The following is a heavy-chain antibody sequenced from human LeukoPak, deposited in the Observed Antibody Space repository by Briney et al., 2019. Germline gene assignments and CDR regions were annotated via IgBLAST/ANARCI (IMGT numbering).Heavy chain of an antibody. V-gene: IGHV3-7*01. D-gene: IGHD2-2*01. CDR3: ARVVGEDIVVVPAAINWFDP. Sequence: HPGGSLRLSCAASGFTFSSYWMSWVRQAPGKGLEWVANIKQDGSEKYYVDSVKGRFTISRDNAKNSLYLQMNSLRAEDTAVYYCARVVGEDIVVVPAAINWFDPWGQGTLVTVSS. CDR2: IKQDGSEK. J-gene: IGHJ5*02. CDR1: GFTFSSYW.